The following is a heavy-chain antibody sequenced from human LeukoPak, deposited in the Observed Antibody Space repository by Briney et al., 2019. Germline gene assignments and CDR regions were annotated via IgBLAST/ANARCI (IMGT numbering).Heavy chain of an antibody. D-gene: IGHD3-3*01. CDR2: ISGSGGST. CDR3: AKDRWMDFWSGETYIDY. Sequence: PGGSLRLSCAASGFTFSSYAMSWVRQAPGKGLEWVSAISGSGGSTYYADSVKGRFTISRDNSKNTLYLQMYSLRAEDTAVYYCAKDRWMDFWSGETYIDYWGQGTLVTVSS. V-gene: IGHV3-23*01. J-gene: IGHJ4*02. CDR1: GFTFSSYA.